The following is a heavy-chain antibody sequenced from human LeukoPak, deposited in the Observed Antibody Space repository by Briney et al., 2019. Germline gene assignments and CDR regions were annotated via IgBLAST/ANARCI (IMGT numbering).Heavy chain of an antibody. CDR1: GGSLSGYY. D-gene: IGHD3-10*01. CDR3: ARDYYGSGSFYYYYGMDV. Sequence: SETLSLTCAVYGGSLSGYYWNWIRQPPGKGLEWIGEINHSGSTNYNPSLKSRVTISVDTSKNQFSLKLSSVTAADTAVYYCARDYYGSGSFYYYYGMDVWGKGTTVTVSS. J-gene: IGHJ6*04. V-gene: IGHV4-34*01. CDR2: INHSGST.